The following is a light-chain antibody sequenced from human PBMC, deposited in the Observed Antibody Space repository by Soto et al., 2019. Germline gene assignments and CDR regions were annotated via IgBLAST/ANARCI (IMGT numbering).Light chain of an antibody. J-gene: IGLJ1*01. V-gene: IGLV1-44*01. CDR1: SSDVGSNT. Sequence: QSVLTQLPSASATPGQRVTISCSGRSSDVGSNTVNWYQQFPGAAPKLLIYSNDQRPSGVPDRFSASKSGTSASLAISGLQSEDEADYYCATWDDSLFGHVFGTGTKVTVL. CDR3: ATWDDSLFGHV. CDR2: SND.